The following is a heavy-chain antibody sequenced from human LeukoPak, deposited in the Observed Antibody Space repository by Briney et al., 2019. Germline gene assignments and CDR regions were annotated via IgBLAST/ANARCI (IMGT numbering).Heavy chain of an antibody. J-gene: IGHJ4*03. D-gene: IGHD5-24*01. CDR3: ARGATISETGYFDF. CDR1: GGSISSYY. V-gene: IGHV4-59*12. CDR2: IYSTGTT. Sequence: SETLSLTCTVSGGSISSYYWIWIRQPPGKGLEWIGYIYSTGTTNYNPSLKSRVTITTDTSKNQFSLKVRSLSAADTAVYYCARGATISETGYFDFWGQGTLVTVSS.